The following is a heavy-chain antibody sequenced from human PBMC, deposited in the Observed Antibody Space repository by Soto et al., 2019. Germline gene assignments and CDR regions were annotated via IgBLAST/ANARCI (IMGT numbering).Heavy chain of an antibody. J-gene: IGHJ4*02. CDR1: GGSISGHY. CDR3: ARVGSSGWSPDY. D-gene: IGHD6-19*01. Sequence: SESLSLTCTVSGGSISGHYWIWIRQPPGEGMEWIGYIFYSGSTTYNNNPSLKSRVSISVGTSKNQFYLSLSSVTAADTAVYYCARVGSSGWSPDYWGQGTLVTVSS. CDR2: IFYSGSTTY. V-gene: IGHV4-59*11.